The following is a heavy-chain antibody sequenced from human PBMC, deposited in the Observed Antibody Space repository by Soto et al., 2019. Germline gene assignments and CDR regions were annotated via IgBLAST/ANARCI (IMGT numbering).Heavy chain of an antibody. V-gene: IGHV3-43*01. J-gene: IGHJ6*02. CDR2: ISWDGGST. CDR1: GFTFDDYT. Sequence: GGSLRLSCAASGFTFDDYTMHWVRQAPGKGLEWVSLISWDGGSTYYADSVKGRFTISRDNSKNSLYLQMNSLRTEDTALYYCAKDSAMVIDYYYYGMDVWGQGTTVTVSS. CDR3: AKDSAMVIDYYYYGMDV. D-gene: IGHD5-18*01.